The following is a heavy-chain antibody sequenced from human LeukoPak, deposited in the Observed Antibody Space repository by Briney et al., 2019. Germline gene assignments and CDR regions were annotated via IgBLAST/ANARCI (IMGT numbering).Heavy chain of an antibody. CDR3: ARGRGYCSSTSCPLPGGQNWFDP. D-gene: IGHD2-2*01. CDR2: INHSGST. CDR1: GGSFRGYY. J-gene: IGHJ5*02. Sequence: SETLSLTCAVYGGSFRGYYWSWIRQPPGKGLEWIGEINHSGSTNYNPSLKSRVSISVDTSKNQFSLKLSSVHAADTAVYYCARGRGYCSSTSCPLPGGQNWFDPWGQGTLVTVSS. V-gene: IGHV4-34*01.